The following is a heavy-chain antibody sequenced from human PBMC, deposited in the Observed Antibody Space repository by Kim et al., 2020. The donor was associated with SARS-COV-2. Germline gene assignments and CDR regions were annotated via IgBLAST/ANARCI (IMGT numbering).Heavy chain of an antibody. CDR3: ARASRLYDILTGYYRNAFDI. V-gene: IGHV4-4*02. CDR1: GGSISSSNW. Sequence: SETLSLTCAVSGGSISSSNWWSWVRQPPGKGLEWIGEIYHSGSTNYNPSLKSRVTISVDKSKNQFSLKLSSVTAADTAVYYCARASRLYDILTGYYRNAFDIWGQGTMVTVSS. D-gene: IGHD3-9*01. J-gene: IGHJ3*02. CDR2: IYHSGST.